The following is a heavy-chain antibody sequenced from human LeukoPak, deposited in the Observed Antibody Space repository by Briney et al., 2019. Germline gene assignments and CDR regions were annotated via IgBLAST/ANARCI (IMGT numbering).Heavy chain of an antibody. D-gene: IGHD3-10*01. CDR2: IYPADSDT. Sequence: GESLKISCQVSGYIFTNYWIGWVRQMPGKGLESMGIIYPADSDTTYSPSFQGQVTISADKSISTVYLQWSSLKASDTAMYYCARHAVYYGSGNRAFDIWGQGTMVTVSS. CDR3: ARHAVYYGSGNRAFDI. J-gene: IGHJ3*02. CDR1: GYIFTNYW. V-gene: IGHV5-51*01.